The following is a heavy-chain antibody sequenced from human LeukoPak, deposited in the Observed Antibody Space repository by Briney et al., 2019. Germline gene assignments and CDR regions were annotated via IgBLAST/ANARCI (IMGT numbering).Heavy chain of an antibody. CDR2: IYYSGST. CDR1: GGSISSYY. CDR3: ATWVGARFDY. Sequence: PSETLSLTCTVSGGSISSYYWSWIRQPPGKGLEWIGYIYYSGSTNYNPSLKSRVTISVDTSKNQFSLKLSSVTAADTVVYYCATWVGARFDYWGQGTLVTVSS. V-gene: IGHV4-59*01. D-gene: IGHD1-26*01. J-gene: IGHJ4*02.